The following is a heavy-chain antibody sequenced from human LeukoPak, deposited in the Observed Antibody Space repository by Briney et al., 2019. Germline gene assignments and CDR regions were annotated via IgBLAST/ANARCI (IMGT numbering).Heavy chain of an antibody. V-gene: IGHV3-48*04. CDR1: GFTFSSYS. CDR3: ARDAIAAAGPSDY. D-gene: IGHD6-13*01. CDR2: ISSSSSTI. Sequence: PGGSLRLSCAASGFTFSSYSMNWVRQAPGKGLEWVSYISSSSSTIYYADSVKGRFTISRDNAKNSLYLQMNSLRAEDTAVYYCARDAIAAAGPSDYWGQGTLVTVSS. J-gene: IGHJ4*02.